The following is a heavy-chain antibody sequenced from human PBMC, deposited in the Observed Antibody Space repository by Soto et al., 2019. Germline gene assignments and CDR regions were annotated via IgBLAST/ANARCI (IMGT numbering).Heavy chain of an antibody. Sequence: DVQLLESGGGLVKWGGSLRLSCVTSGFTFSTYGMTWVRQAPGKGLEWVSYGGSGGSRYYAEYVKGRFTISRDNSKNTLSLEMNRLRAEDTATYYCVKFRGRAYPYYYMDVWGKGTGVTVSS. CDR3: VKFRGRAYPYYYMDV. CDR1: GFTFSTYG. V-gene: IGHV3-23*01. CDR2: GGSGGSR. J-gene: IGHJ6*03. D-gene: IGHD3-10*01.